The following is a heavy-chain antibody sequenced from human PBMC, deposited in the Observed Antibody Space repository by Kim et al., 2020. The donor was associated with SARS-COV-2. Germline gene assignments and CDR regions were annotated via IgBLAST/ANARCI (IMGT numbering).Heavy chain of an antibody. CDR3: ARHAHCGDDFDY. CDR1: GGSISGSY. J-gene: IGHJ4*02. D-gene: IGHD4-17*01. CDR2: IYHSGNT. Sequence: SETLSLTCTVSGGSISGSYWSWIRQTPGKGLEWIGCIYHSGNTKYNPSLKSRITISVDTSKNQFSLKLSSVTAADTAVYYCARHAHCGDDFDYCDQGTLV. V-gene: IGHV4-59*08.